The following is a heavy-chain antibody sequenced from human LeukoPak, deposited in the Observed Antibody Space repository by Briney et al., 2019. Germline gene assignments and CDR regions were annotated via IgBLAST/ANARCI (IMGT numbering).Heavy chain of an antibody. V-gene: IGHV4-38-2*02. CDR2: ISHSGST. J-gene: IGHJ4*02. Sequence: PSETLSLTCTVSGYSISSGYYWGWIRQPPGKGLEWIATISHSGSTYYNPSLKSQVTISVDTSKDQFSLKLSSVTAADTAVYFCARGFRGDNFDYWGQGTLVTVSS. CDR3: ARGFRGDNFDY. D-gene: IGHD7-27*01. CDR1: GYSISSGYY.